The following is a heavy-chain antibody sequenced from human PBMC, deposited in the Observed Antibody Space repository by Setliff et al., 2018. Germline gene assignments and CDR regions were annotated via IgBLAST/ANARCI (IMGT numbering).Heavy chain of an antibody. J-gene: IGHJ4*02. CDR3: ARDNTMVGATDY. V-gene: IGHV4-61*02. Sequence: SETLSLTCAVSGASISSGTYYWSWIRQPAGKGLEWIGRLHTSGSIDYNPSLKSRVTISVDTSKNQFSLRLRSVTAADTAVYFCARDNTMVGATDYWGLGTLVTVS. CDR2: LHTSGSI. CDR1: GASISSGTYY. D-gene: IGHD1-26*01.